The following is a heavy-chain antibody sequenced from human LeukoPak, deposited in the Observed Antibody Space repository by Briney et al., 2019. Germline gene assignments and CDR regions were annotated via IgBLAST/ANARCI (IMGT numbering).Heavy chain of an antibody. J-gene: IGHJ4*02. D-gene: IGHD1-14*01. Sequence: SETLSLTCSVSGGSISSYWWSWIRQPAGKGLEFIGRIYTTGRTTYNPSLKSRVSISVDTSKNKFSLELRSVTAADTAVYFCARGGSTISSYIFDYWGQGALVTVSS. CDR2: IYTTGRT. CDR1: GGSISSYW. V-gene: IGHV4-4*07. CDR3: ARGGSTISSYIFDY.